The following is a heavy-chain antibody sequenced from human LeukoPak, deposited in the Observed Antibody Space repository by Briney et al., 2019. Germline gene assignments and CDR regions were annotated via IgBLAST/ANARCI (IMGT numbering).Heavy chain of an antibody. CDR3: VKEYHSRGFGAYFDY. CDR1: KFTFSHYG. CDR2: ISGDGSIK. Sequence: PGGSLRLSCSASKFTFSHYGMQWVRQAPGEGLEWVAVISGDGSIKIYADSVKGRFTLSRDNSINTVDLQMNSLRAEDTAVYYCVKEYHSRGFGAYFDYWGQGTLVTVSS. V-gene: IGHV3-30*18. D-gene: IGHD3-3*01. J-gene: IGHJ4*02.